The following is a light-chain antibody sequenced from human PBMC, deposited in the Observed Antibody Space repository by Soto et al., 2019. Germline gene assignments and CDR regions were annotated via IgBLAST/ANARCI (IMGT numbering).Light chain of an antibody. CDR3: QESYSTPFT. J-gene: IGKJ3*01. CDR1: QSISSY. CDR2: SAS. Sequence: DIQMTQSPSSLSASVGDRVTITCRASQSISSYLNWYQQKPGKAPKFLIYSASSLQSGVPSRFSGSGSGTDFTLTISSLQPEDFATYYCQESYSTPFTFGPGTKVDIK. V-gene: IGKV1-39*01.